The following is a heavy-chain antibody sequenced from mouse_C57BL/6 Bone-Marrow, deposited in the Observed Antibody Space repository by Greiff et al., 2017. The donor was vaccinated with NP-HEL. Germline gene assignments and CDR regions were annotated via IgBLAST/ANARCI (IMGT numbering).Heavy chain of an antibody. CDR2: IWRGGST. CDR3: AKNTEFYYGNYVWFAY. D-gene: IGHD2-1*01. CDR1: GFSLTSYG. V-gene: IGHV2-5*01. Sequence: VQLQESGPGLVQPSQSLSITCTVSGFSLTSYGVHWVRQSPGKGLEWLGVIWRGGSTDYNAAFMSRLSITKDNSKSQVFFKMNSLQADDTAIYYCAKNTEFYYGNYVWFAYWGQGTLVTVSA. J-gene: IGHJ3*01.